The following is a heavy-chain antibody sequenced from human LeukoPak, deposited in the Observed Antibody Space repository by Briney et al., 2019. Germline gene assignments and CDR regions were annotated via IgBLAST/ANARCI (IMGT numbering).Heavy chain of an antibody. J-gene: IGHJ4*02. CDR3: ARAEGYSSGWSRDY. CDR2: IIPIFGSP. CDR1: GDTFSSHA. D-gene: IGHD6-19*01. Sequence: ASVKVSCKASGDTFSSHAISWVRQAPGQGFEWMGGIIPIFGSPNYAQKFQGRVTITADESTTTVYMELSSLRSEDTAVYYCARAEGYSSGWSRDYWGQGTLVTVSS. V-gene: IGHV1-69*13.